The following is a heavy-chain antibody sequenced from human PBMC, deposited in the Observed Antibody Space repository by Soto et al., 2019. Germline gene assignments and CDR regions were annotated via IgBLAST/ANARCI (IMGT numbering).Heavy chain of an antibody. CDR2: ISYDGSNK. V-gene: IGHV3-30*03. J-gene: IGHJ4*01. Sequence: PGGSLRLSCAASGFTFSSYGMHWVRQAPGKGLEWVAVISYDGSNKYYADSVKGRFTISRDNSKNTLYLQMNSLRAEDTAVYYCARGVGDDEHLWYFDYWGQRTLVTVSS. CDR3: ARGVGDDEHLWYFDY. D-gene: IGHD2-21*02. CDR1: GFTFSSYG.